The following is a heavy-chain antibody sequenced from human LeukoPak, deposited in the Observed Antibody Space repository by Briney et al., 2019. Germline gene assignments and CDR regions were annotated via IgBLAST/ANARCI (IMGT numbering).Heavy chain of an antibody. Sequence: GGSLRLSCAASGFTFSSYWMSRVRQAPGKGLEWVANIKQDGSEKYHVDSVKGRFTISRDNAKNSLYLQMNSLRAEDTAVYYCARGRYCSSTSCSAHFDYWGQGTLVTVSS. CDR3: ARGRYCSSTSCSAHFDY. CDR2: IKQDGSEK. V-gene: IGHV3-7*01. D-gene: IGHD2-2*01. J-gene: IGHJ4*02. CDR1: GFTFSSYW.